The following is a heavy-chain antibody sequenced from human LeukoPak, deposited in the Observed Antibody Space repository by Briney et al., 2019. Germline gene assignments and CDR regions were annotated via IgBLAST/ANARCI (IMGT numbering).Heavy chain of an antibody. V-gene: IGHV1-2*02. CDR1: GYTFSDYF. J-gene: IGHJ3*01. CDR3: ARGPSHGAFDL. CDR2: INPKNGAT. Sequence: GASVKVSCKTSGYTFSDYFLHWLRQAPGQGLEWMGWINPKNGATSYAQIFQGRVTMTRDTPITTVYVELTWLKSDDTAVYYCARGPSHGAFDLWGQGTMVTVSS.